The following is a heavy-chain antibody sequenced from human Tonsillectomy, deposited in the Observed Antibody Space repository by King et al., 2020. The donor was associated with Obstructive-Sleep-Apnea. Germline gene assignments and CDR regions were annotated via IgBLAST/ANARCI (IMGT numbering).Heavy chain of an antibody. CDR2: ISYSGTT. CDR1: GGSISSYF. V-gene: IGHV4-59*08. D-gene: IGHD1-7*01. Sequence: QLQESGPGLVKPSETLSLTCNVSGGSISSYFWSWIRQPPGKGLEWIGDISYSGTTKYNPLLKSRVTISVDTSKNQFSLKLSSVTAADTAVYSCATHELELRPFDYWGQGALVTVSS. J-gene: IGHJ4*02. CDR3: ATHELELRPFDY.